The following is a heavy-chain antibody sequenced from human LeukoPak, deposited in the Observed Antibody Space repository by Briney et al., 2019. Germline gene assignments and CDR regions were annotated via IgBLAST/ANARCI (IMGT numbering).Heavy chain of an antibody. V-gene: IGHV4-59*01. CDR2: IYYSGST. D-gene: IGHD2-2*02. J-gene: IGHJ3*02. Sequence: SETLSLTCTVSGGSISSYYWSWIRQPLGKGLEWIGYIYYSGSTNYNPSLKSRVTISVDTSKNQFSLKLSSVTAADTAVYYCASLMRYCSSTSRYTSSKNAFDIWGQGTMVTVSS. CDR1: GGSISSYY. CDR3: ASLMRYCSSTSRYTSSKNAFDI.